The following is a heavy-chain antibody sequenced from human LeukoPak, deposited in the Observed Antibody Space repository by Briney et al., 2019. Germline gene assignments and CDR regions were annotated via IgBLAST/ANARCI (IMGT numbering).Heavy chain of an antibody. CDR1: GGTLNSHT. D-gene: IGHD1-26*01. J-gene: IGHJ5*02. CDR3: ARVNLRGSQYNWFDP. V-gene: IGHV1-69*08. Sequence: SVKVSCKASGGTLNSHTFSWVRQAPGQGLEWMGRTTPIIDSAKYAQNFQDRVSITADKSTSTVYMELSSLRSEDTAVYFCARVNLRGSQYNWFDPWGQGTLVTVSS. CDR2: TTPIIDSA.